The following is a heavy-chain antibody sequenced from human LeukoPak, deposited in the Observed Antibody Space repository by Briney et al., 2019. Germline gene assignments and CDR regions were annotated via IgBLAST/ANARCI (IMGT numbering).Heavy chain of an antibody. CDR2: ISSSSSYI. J-gene: IGHJ4*02. V-gene: IGHV3-21*01. D-gene: IGHD1-14*01. CDR3: ARPTAGTIDY. Sequence: GGSLRLSCAASGFTFSGYSMNWVRQAPGKGLEWVSSISSSSSYIYYTDSVKGRFTISRDNAKNSLYLQMNSLRAEDTAVYYCARPTAGTIDYWGQGTLVTVSS. CDR1: GFTFSGYS.